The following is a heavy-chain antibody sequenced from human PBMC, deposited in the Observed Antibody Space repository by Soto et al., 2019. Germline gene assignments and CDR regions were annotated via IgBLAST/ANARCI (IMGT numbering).Heavy chain of an antibody. CDR1: GGSIGSYY. J-gene: IGHJ5*02. V-gene: IGHV4-59*01. Sequence: PSETLSLTCTVSGGSIGSYYWSWIRQPPGKGLEWIGDIYYSGSTNYNPSLKSRVTISVDTSKNQFSLKLSSVTAADTAVYYCAGLPRPTHWFDPWGQGTLVTVSS. D-gene: IGHD2-15*01. CDR3: AGLPRPTHWFDP. CDR2: IYYSGST.